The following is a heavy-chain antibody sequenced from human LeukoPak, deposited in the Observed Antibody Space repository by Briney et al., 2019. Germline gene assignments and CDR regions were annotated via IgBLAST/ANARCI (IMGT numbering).Heavy chain of an antibody. CDR3: AKVSLNMVNDAFDI. D-gene: IGHD4/OR15-4a*01. Sequence: GGSLRLSCAASGFTFSSYAMHWVGQAPDKGREGVAFIRYDGSRKYYADSVKGRFTISRDNSKNTLYLQMNSLRAEDTAMYYCAKVSLNMVNDAFDIWGQGTMVSVSS. V-gene: IGHV3-30*02. CDR2: IRYDGSRK. CDR1: GFTFSSYA. J-gene: IGHJ3*02.